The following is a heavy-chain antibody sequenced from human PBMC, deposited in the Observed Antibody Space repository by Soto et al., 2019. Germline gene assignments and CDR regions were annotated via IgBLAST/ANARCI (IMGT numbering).Heavy chain of an antibody. CDR2: ISGSGGST. Sequence: GGSLRLSCAASGFTFSSYAMSWVRQAPGKGLEWVSAISGSGGSTYYADSVKGRFTISRDNSKNTLYLQMNSLRAEDTAVYYCAKSPPRFLFLEWFSHIDYWGQGTLVTVSS. CDR3: AKSPPRFLFLEWFSHIDY. V-gene: IGHV3-23*01. CDR1: GFTFSSYA. D-gene: IGHD3-3*01. J-gene: IGHJ4*02.